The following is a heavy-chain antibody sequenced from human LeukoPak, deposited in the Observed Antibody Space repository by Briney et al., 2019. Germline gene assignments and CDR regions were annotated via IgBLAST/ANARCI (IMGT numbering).Heavy chain of an antibody. Sequence: PSETLSLTCTVSGGSITSYNWNWIRQPPGKGLEWIGFIYYSVNTNYNPSLKSRVTISVDTSKNQFPLKLCSVAAADTAVYYCAREGDSSAWGDAFDIWGQGTMVTVSS. CDR2: IYYSVNT. CDR3: AREGDSSAWGDAFDI. D-gene: IGHD3-22*01. V-gene: IGHV4-59*01. CDR1: GGSITSYN. J-gene: IGHJ3*02.